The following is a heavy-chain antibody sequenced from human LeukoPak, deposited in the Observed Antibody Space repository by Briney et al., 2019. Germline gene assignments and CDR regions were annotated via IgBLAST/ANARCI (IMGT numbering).Heavy chain of an antibody. J-gene: IGHJ4*02. D-gene: IGHD6-6*01. CDR3: ARQDSSSSSSDY. Sequence: SETLSLTCTVSGGSISSSSYYWGWIRQPPGKGLEWIGSTYYSGSTYYNPSLKSRVTISVDTSKNQFSLKLSSVTAADTAVYYCARQDSSSSSSDYWGQGTLVTVSS. V-gene: IGHV4-39*01. CDR2: TYYSGST. CDR1: GGSISSSSYY.